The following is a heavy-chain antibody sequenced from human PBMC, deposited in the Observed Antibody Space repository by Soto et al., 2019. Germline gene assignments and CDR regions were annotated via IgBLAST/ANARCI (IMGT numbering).Heavy chain of an antibody. J-gene: IGHJ4*02. V-gene: IGHV1-8*01. D-gene: IGHD2-15*01. CDR1: GYTFTSYD. CDR2: MNPNSGNT. CDR3: ARAPFPFCSGGSSYSLPY. Sequence: GASVKVSCKASGYTFTSYDINWVRQATGQGLEWMGWMNPNSGNTGYAQKFQGRVTMTRNTSISTAYMELSSLRSEDTAVYYCARAPFPFCSGGSSYSLPYWGQGTRVTVSS.